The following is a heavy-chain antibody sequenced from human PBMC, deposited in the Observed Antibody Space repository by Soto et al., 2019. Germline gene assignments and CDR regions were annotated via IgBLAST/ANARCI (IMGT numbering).Heavy chain of an antibody. CDR3: ARSLPPDIAVRLRENAEHVQH. D-gene: IGHD6-6*01. J-gene: IGHJ1*01. V-gene: IGHV1-69*12. CDR1: GGTFSSYA. CDR2: IIPIFGTA. Sequence: QVQLVQSGAEVKKPGSSVKVSCKASGGTFSSYAISWVRQAPGQGLEWMGGIIPIFGTANYAQKFQDRITLTAEESTSTAYVELGGLRAEDTAGYYCARSLPPDIAVRLRENAEHVQHWGKGTLVTVSS.